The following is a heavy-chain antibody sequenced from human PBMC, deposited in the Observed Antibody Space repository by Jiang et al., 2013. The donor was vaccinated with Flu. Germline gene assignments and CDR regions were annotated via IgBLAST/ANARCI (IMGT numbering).Heavy chain of an antibody. CDR2: INAGNGNT. D-gene: IGHD6-19*01. CDR1: GYTFTSYA. Sequence: GAEVKKPGASVKVSCKASGYTFTSYAMHWVRQAPGQRLEWMGWINAGNGNTKYSQKFQGGVTITRDTSASTAYMELSSLRSEDTAVYYCARDRGLVAGVDYWGQGTLVTVSS. CDR3: ARDRGLVAGVDY. V-gene: IGHV1-3*01. J-gene: IGHJ4*02.